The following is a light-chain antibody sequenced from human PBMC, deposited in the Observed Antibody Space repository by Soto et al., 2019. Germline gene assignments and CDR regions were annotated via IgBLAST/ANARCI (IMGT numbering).Light chain of an antibody. J-gene: IGLJ1*01. CDR3: SSHEGGHSYV. V-gene: IGLV2-8*01. CDR1: SSDVGGYNS. CDR2: EVS. Sequence: QSALTQPPSASGSPGQSVTISCTGTSSDVGGYNSVSWYQQHPGKAPKLMIYEVSKRPSGVPDRFSGSKSGNTASLTVSGLQAEDEADYYCSSHEGGHSYVFGTGTKVTVL.